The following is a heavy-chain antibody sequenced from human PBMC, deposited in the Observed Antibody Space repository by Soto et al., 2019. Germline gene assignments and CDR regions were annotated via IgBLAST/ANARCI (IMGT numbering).Heavy chain of an antibody. CDR2: IDPSDSYT. V-gene: IGHV5-10-1*01. J-gene: IGHJ6*02. CDR3: ARQIVVVPAATPYYYYYGMDV. CDR1: GYSFTSYW. Sequence: GESLKISCKGSGYSFTSYWISWVRQMPGKGLEWMGRIDPSDSYTNYSPSFQGHVTISADKSISTAYLQWSSLKASDTAMYYCARQIVVVPAATPYYYYYGMDVWGQGNTVTVYS. D-gene: IGHD2-2*01.